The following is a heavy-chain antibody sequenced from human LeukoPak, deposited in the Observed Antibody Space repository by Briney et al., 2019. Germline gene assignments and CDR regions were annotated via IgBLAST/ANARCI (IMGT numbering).Heavy chain of an antibody. Sequence: GESLKISCEGSGYRFTSYWIGWVRQMPGKGLEWMGIIYPSDSDTRYSPSFQGQVTLSVDKSINTAYLQWSSLKASDTAMYYCARTLDPSSGYSNWGQGTLVTVSS. D-gene: IGHD3-22*01. CDR2: IYPSDSDT. V-gene: IGHV5-51*01. CDR3: ARTLDPSSGYSN. CDR1: GYRFTSYW. J-gene: IGHJ4*02.